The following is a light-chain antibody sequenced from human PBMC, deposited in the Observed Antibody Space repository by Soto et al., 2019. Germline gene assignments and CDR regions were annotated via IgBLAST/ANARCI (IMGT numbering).Light chain of an antibody. CDR1: SSDVGGYTY. Sequence: QSVLTQPRSVSGSPGHSVAISCTGTSSDVGGYTYVAWYRQYPGKAPKLMLYDVSTRPSGVPDRFSGSKSGNTASLTISGLQAEDEADYYCCSYAGRYIVVFGGGTKLTVL. V-gene: IGLV2-11*01. CDR3: CSYAGRYIVV. CDR2: DVS. J-gene: IGLJ2*01.